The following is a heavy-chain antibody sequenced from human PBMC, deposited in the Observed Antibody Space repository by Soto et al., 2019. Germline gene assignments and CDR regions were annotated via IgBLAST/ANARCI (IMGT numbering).Heavy chain of an antibody. D-gene: IGHD3-22*01. CDR2: IYYSGST. Sequence: SETLSLTCTVSGGSISTGGYYWYWIRQHPGMGLECIGYIYYSGSTYYNPSLKSRVTIAVDTSKNQFSLKLSSVTAADTAVYYCATNGYYYDGSGPKYFQHWGQGTLVTVSS. CDR1: GGSISTGGYY. CDR3: ATNGYYYDGSGPKYFQH. J-gene: IGHJ1*01. V-gene: IGHV4-31*03.